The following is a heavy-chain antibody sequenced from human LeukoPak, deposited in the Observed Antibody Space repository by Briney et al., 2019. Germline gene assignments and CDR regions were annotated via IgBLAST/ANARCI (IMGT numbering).Heavy chain of an antibody. CDR3: AKGRGAFDI. Sequence: GGSLRLSCAAPGFTFSSYCRHWVRQAPGKGLEWVAVISNDGSNKYYADSVKGRFTSSRDNSKNTLYLQMNSLRAEDTAVYYCAKGRGAFDIWGQGTMVTVSS. CDR1: GFTFSSYC. CDR2: ISNDGSNK. V-gene: IGHV3-30*18. J-gene: IGHJ3*02. D-gene: IGHD3-10*01.